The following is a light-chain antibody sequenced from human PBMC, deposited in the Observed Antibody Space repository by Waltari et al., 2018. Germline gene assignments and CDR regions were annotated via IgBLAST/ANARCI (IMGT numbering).Light chain of an antibody. CDR3: QTWGTGIRV. CDR1: SGHSTYA. V-gene: IGLV4-69*01. J-gene: IGLJ3*02. Sequence: QLVVTQSPSAPASLGASVKLTCTLSSGHSTYAVAWPQQQPEKGPRYLMIVNSDGSHTKGAGIPDRFSGSSSGAERYLTISSLQSEDEADYYCQTWGTGIRVFGGGTKLTVL. CDR2: VNSDGSH.